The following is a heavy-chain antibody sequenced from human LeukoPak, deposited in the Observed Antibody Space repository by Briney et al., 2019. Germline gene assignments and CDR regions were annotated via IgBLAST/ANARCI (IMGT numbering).Heavy chain of an antibody. CDR1: GGSISSYY. Sequence: SETLSLTCTVSGGSISSYYWSWIRQPAGKGLEWIGRIYTSGSTNYNPSLKSRVTMSVDTSKNQFSLKLSSVTAADTAVYYCARSTRRTVAGSYWFDPWSQGTLVTVSS. V-gene: IGHV4-4*07. D-gene: IGHD6-19*01. CDR2: IYTSGST. CDR3: ARSTRRTVAGSYWFDP. J-gene: IGHJ5*02.